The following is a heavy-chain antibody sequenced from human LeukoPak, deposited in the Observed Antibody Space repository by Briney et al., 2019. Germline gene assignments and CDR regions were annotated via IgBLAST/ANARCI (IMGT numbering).Heavy chain of an antibody. CDR3: ARLPGGRATDP. Sequence: GSLRLSCAASGFTFSDYYMSWIRQAPGKGLEWIGSIYYSGSTYYNPSLKSRVTISVDTSKNQFSLKLSSVTAADTAVYYCARLPGGRATDPWGQGTLVTVSS. CDR1: GFTFSDYY. CDR2: IYYSGST. V-gene: IGHV4-38-2*01. J-gene: IGHJ5*02.